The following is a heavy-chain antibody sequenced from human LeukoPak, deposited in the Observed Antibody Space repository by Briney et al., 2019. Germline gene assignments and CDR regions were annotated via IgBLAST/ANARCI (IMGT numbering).Heavy chain of an antibody. CDR2: ISADGGST. J-gene: IGHJ5*02. V-gene: IGHV3-43*02. D-gene: IGHD5-24*01. CDR1: GFMFDDYA. Sequence: GGSLRLSCAASGFMFDDYAMHWVRQAPGKGLEWVSLISADGGSTFYADSVKGRFTISRDNNNNSLSLQMNSLTTEDTAFYYCAREEFSHTSNYFDNWGQGLLVTVSS. CDR3: AREEFSHTSNYFDN.